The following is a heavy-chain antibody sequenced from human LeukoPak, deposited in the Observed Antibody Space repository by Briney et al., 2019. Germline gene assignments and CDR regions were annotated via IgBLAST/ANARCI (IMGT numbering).Heavy chain of an antibody. J-gene: IGHJ4*02. CDR3: ARDRDNSYDY. CDR2: IYSGGST. D-gene: IGHD2-15*01. Sequence: GGSLRLSCAASGFTVSSNYMSWFRKAPGKGLEWVSVIYSGGSTYYADSVKGRFTISRDNSKNTLYLQMNSLRAEDTAVYYCARDRDNSYDYWGQGTLVTVSS. CDR1: GFTVSSNY. V-gene: IGHV3-53*01.